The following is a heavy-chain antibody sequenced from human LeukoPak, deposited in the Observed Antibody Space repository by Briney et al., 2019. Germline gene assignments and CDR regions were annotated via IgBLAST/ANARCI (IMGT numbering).Heavy chain of an antibody. D-gene: IGHD5-18*01. Sequence: LPGGSLRLSCAASGFSFINYCMHWVRQAPGKGLEWVAFIRYDGNDRFYADSVRGRFTISRDTSKNTQYLHMNSLRVDDTAVYYCARRKGRGYSYGGESFDYWGQGTLVTVS. V-gene: IGHV3-30*02. CDR2: IRYDGNDR. CDR3: ARRKGRGYSYGGESFDY. J-gene: IGHJ4*02. CDR1: GFSFINYC.